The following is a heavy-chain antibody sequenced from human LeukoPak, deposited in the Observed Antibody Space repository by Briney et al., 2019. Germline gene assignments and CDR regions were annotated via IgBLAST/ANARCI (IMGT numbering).Heavy chain of an antibody. CDR2: IDWDDDK. CDR1: GFSLSTSGMC. Sequence: ESGPALVKPTQTLTLTCTFSGFSLSTSGMCVSWIRNPPGKPLEWLARIDWDDDKYYSTSLKTRLTISKDTSKNQVVLTTTNMDPVDTATYYCARIAYDSSGYYYVDYWGQGTLVTVSS. CDR3: ARIAYDSSGYYYVDY. D-gene: IGHD3-22*01. J-gene: IGHJ4*02. V-gene: IGHV2-70*11.